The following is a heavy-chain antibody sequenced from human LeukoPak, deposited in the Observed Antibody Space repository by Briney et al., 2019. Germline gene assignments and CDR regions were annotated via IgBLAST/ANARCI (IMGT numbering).Heavy chain of an antibody. Sequence: GGSLRLSCEASGFTFSSYGMHWVRQAPGKGLEWVAVVWNDGTKKYYADSVKGRFTISRDKSKNTLYLQMNSLRAEDTAVYYCARPGIAVAGEFFDYWGQGTLVTVSS. J-gene: IGHJ4*02. CDR1: GFTFSSYG. V-gene: IGHV3-33*01. CDR3: ARPGIAVAGEFFDY. CDR2: VWNDGTKK. D-gene: IGHD6-19*01.